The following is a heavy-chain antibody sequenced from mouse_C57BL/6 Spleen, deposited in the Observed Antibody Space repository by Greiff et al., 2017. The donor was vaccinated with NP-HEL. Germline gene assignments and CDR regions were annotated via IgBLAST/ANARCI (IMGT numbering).Heavy chain of an antibody. V-gene: IGHV1-5*01. D-gene: IGHD2-4*01. CDR1: GYTFTSYW. CDR2: IYPGNSDT. CDR3: TRPFYYDYDAGFAY. Sequence: VQLQQSGTVLARPGASVKMSCKTSGYTFTSYWMHWVKQRPGQGLEWIGAIYPGNSDTSYNQKFKGKAKLTAVTSASTAYMELSSLTNEDSAVYYCTRPFYYDYDAGFAYWGQGTLVTVSA. J-gene: IGHJ3*01.